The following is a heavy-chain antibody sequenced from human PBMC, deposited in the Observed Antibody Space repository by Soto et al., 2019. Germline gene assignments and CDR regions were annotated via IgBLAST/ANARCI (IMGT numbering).Heavy chain of an antibody. D-gene: IGHD3-10*01. Sequence: SETLSLTCAVSGVSISSGNWWTWVRQTPQRGLEYIGEIFHDGTANYYPSFERRVAISVDTSKNQFSLKLTSVTAAATAIYFCARLVYDTRLNYMYFDFWGQGALVTVSS. J-gene: IGHJ4*02. CDR3: ARLVYDTRLNYMYFDF. CDR1: GVSISSGNW. V-gene: IGHV4-4*02. CDR2: IFHDGTA.